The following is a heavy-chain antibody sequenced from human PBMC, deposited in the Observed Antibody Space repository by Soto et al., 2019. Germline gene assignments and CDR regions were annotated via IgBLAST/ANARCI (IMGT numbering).Heavy chain of an antibody. Sequence: GGSLRLSCAASGFTFSSYDMHGVRQATGKGLEWVSAIGTAGDTYYPGSVKGRFTISRENAKNSLYLQMNSLRAGDTAVYYCARGGYYGSGSPPPTYWGQGTLVTVSS. CDR2: IGTAGDT. J-gene: IGHJ4*02. CDR1: GFTFSSYD. D-gene: IGHD3-10*01. V-gene: IGHV3-13*01. CDR3: ARGGYYGSGSPPPTY.